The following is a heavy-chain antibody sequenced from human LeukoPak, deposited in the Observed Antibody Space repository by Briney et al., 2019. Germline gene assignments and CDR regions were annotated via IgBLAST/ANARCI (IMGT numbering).Heavy chain of an antibody. CDR2: ISYDGSNK. D-gene: IGHD6-19*01. J-gene: IGHJ4*02. CDR1: GFTFSSYA. V-gene: IGHV3-30-3*01. Sequence: QPGGSLRLSCAASGFTFSSYAMHWVRQAPGKGLEWVAVISYDGSNKYYADSVKGRFTNSRDNSKNTLYLQMNSLRAEDTAVYYCARDRGIAVAGPVDYWGQGTLVTVSS. CDR3: ARDRGIAVAGPVDY.